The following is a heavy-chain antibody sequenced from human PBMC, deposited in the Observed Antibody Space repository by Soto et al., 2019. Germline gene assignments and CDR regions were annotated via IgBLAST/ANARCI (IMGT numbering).Heavy chain of an antibody. J-gene: IGHJ4*02. CDR1: GYTFTSYA. CDR3: APQGMVRGVFDY. V-gene: IGHV1-3*01. Sequence: ASVKVSCKASGYTFTSYAMHWVRQAPGQRLEWMGWINAGNGNTKYSQKFQGRVTITRDTSASTAYMELSSLRSEDTAVYYCAPQGMVRGVFDYWGQGTLVTVSS. CDR2: INAGNGNT. D-gene: IGHD3-10*01.